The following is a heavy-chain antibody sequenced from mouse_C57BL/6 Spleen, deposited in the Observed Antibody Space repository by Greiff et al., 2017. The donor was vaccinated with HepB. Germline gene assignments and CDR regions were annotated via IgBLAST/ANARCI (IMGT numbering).Heavy chain of an antibody. D-gene: IGHD2-5*01. CDR1: GYTFTSYW. Sequence: QVQLQQSGAELAKPGASVKLSCKASGYTFTSYWMHWVKQRPGQGLEWIGMIHPNSGSTNYNEKFKSKATLTVDKSSSTAYMQLSSLTSEDSAVYYCARWGTIVTFDYWGQGTTLTVSS. J-gene: IGHJ2*01. CDR2: IHPNSGST. CDR3: ARWGTIVTFDY. V-gene: IGHV1-64*01.